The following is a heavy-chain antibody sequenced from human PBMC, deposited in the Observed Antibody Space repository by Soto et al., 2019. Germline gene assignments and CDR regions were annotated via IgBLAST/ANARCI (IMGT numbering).Heavy chain of an antibody. CDR1: EFSFSTYW. CDR2: INTDGSRT. Sequence: GGSLRLSCAASEFSFSTYWMHWVRQAPGKGLVWVSRINTDGSRTSYADSVKGRFTISRDNAKNTLYLQMNSLRAEDTAVYYCARHQSYGGYLYYAMDVWGQGTTVTVSS. V-gene: IGHV3-74*01. J-gene: IGHJ6*02. D-gene: IGHD5-12*01. CDR3: ARHQSYGGYLYYAMDV.